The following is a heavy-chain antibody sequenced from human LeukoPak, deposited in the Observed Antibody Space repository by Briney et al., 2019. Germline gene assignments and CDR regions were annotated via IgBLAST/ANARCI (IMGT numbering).Heavy chain of an antibody. V-gene: IGHV3-33*01. CDR1: GXTFSSYG. Sequence: GGSLRLSCAASGXTFSSYGMHWVRQAPGKGLEWVAVIWYDGTDKYYGDSVKGRFTISRDNSKNTLFLQMNSLRAEDTALYYCAREASLSGCYFDYWGQGTLVTVSS. D-gene: IGHD5-12*01. J-gene: IGHJ4*02. CDR2: IWYDGTDK. CDR3: AREASLSGCYFDY.